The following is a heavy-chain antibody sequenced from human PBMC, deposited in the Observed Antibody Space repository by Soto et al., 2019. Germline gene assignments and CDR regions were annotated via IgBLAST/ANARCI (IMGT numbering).Heavy chain of an antibody. CDR1: GYTFTNYW. V-gene: IGHV5-51*01. J-gene: IGHJ6*02. Sequence: GESLKISCKGSGYTFTNYWIGWVRQMPGKGLEWMGIVYPGDSDTKYNPSFQGQVTISADKSITTTYLQWSSLKASDTTIYYCAASIFYYGMDVWGQGTTVTVSS. CDR3: AASIFYYGMDV. CDR2: VYPGDSDT.